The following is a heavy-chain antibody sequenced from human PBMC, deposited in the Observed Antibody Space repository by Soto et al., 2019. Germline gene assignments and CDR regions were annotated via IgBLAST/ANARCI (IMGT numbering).Heavy chain of an antibody. CDR3: ARTGDYYDSSGYWGFDY. CDR2: IYYSGST. J-gene: IGHJ4*02. V-gene: IGHV4-61*01. Sequence: PSETLSLTCTVSGGSVSSGSYYWSWIRQPPGKGLEWIGYIYYSGSTNYNPSLKSRVTISVDKSKNQFSLKLSSVTAADTAVYYCARTGDYYDSSGYWGFDYWGQGTLVTVSS. D-gene: IGHD3-22*01. CDR1: GGSVSSGSYY.